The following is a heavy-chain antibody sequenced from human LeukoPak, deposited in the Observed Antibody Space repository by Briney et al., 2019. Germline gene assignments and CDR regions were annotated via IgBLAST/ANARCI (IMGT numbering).Heavy chain of an antibody. V-gene: IGHV3-7*01. D-gene: IGHD6-19*01. Sequence: PGGPLRLSCAASGFTFSDYWMTWVRQAPGKGLEWVANIKEDGSEKFYVDSVKGRFTISRDNAKNSLYLQMNSLRAEDTAVYYCARSNGWRLCDYWGQGILVTVSS. CDR1: GFTFSDYW. J-gene: IGHJ4*02. CDR2: IKEDGSEK. CDR3: ARSNGWRLCDY.